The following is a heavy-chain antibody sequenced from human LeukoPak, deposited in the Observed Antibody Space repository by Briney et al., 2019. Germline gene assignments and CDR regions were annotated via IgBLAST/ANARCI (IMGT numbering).Heavy chain of an antibody. CDR3: ARLSDLTQFDY. CDR2: IYHSGST. V-gene: IGHV4-38-2*01. CDR1: GYSISSGYY. J-gene: IGHJ4*02. Sequence: PSETLSLTCAVSGYSISSGYYWGWIRQPPGKGLEWIGSIYHSGSTYYNPSLKSRVTISVDTSKNQFSLKLSSMTAADTAVYYCARLSDLTQFDYWGQGTLVTVSS. D-gene: IGHD2/OR15-2a*01.